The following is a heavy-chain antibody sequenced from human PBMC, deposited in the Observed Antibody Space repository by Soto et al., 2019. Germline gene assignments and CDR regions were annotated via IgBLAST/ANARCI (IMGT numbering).Heavy chain of an antibody. CDR2: IYSGGST. Sequence: GGSLRLSYAASGFTVSSNYMSWVRQAPGKGLEWVSVIYSGGSTYYADSVKGRFTISRDNSKNTLYLQMNSLRAEDTAVYYCARDLSGSYSYYYYGMDVWGQGTTVTVSS. J-gene: IGHJ6*02. CDR3: ARDLSGSYSYYYYGMDV. CDR1: GFTVSSNY. D-gene: IGHD1-26*01. V-gene: IGHV3-53*01.